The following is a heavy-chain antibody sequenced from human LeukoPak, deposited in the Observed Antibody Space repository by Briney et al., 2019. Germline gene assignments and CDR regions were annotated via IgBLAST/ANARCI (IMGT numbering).Heavy chain of an antibody. CDR3: ARIGLGRDAYNSFDF. CDR1: GFTFNNYD. V-gene: IGHV3-21*01. J-gene: IGHJ4*02. Sequence: GVSLRLSCTPWGFTFNNYDMTGVRQAPGKGLERVSSISATTIYTFSAASVRRRFTTSRDNVENSMYLQMNNLRGEDTGVYFCARIGLGRDAYNSFDFWGQGTLVTVSS. CDR2: ISATTIYT. D-gene: IGHD5-24*01.